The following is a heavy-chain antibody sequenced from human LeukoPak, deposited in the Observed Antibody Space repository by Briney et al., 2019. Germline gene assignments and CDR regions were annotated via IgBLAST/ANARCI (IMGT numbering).Heavy chain of an antibody. D-gene: IGHD6-13*01. CDR1: GYTFTSYG. CDR2: MNPNSGNT. V-gene: IGHV1-8*02. J-gene: IGHJ4*02. Sequence: ASVKVSCKASGYTFTSYGISWVRQAPGQGLEWMGWMNPNSGNTGYAQKFQGRVTMTRNTSISTAYMELSSLRSEDTAVYYCARGFQGAAADDYWGQGTLVTVSS. CDR3: ARGFQGAAADDY.